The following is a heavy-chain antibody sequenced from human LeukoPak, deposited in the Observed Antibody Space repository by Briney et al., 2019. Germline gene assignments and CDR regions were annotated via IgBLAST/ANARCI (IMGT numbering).Heavy chain of an antibody. CDR3: ARHRLYSSGYLNYYYGMDV. V-gene: IGHV4-34*01. CDR1: GGSFSGYY. J-gene: IGHJ6*02. Sequence: SETLSLTCAVYGGSFSGYYWSWIRQPPGKGLEWIGEINHSGSTNYNPSLKSRVTISVDTSKNQFSLKLSSVTAADTAVYYCARHRLYSSGYLNYYYGMDVWGQGTTVTVSS. CDR2: INHSGST. D-gene: IGHD3-22*01.